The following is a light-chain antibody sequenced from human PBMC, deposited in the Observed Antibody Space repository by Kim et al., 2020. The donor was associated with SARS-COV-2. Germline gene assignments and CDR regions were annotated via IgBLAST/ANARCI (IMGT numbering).Light chain of an antibody. Sequence: SSELTQDPAVSVALGQTVRITCQGDSLRSYYASWYQQTPGQAPVLVIYGKNNRPSGIPDRFSGSSSGNTASLTNTGAQAEDEADYSCNSRDSSGNHVVFG. J-gene: IGLJ2*01. CDR2: GKN. CDR1: SLRSYY. CDR3: NSRDSSGNHVV. V-gene: IGLV3-19*01.